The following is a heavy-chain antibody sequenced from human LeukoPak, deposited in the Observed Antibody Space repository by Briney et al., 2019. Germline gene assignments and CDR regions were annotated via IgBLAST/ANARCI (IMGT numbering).Heavy chain of an antibody. V-gene: IGHV4-34*01. CDR2: LNHSGST. Sequence: SETLSLTCAVYGGSFSGYYWSWIRQPPGKALEWIGDLNHSGSTYYNPSLKSRVTISVDTSKNQFSLKLSSVTAADTAVYYCARGRSRYCSSTSCYTEDYYYYYMDVWGKGTTVTVSS. D-gene: IGHD2-2*02. CDR1: GGSFSGYY. J-gene: IGHJ6*03. CDR3: ARGRSRYCSSTSCYTEDYYYYYMDV.